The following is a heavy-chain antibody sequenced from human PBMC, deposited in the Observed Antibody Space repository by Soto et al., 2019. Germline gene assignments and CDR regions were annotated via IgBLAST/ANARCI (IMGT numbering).Heavy chain of an antibody. D-gene: IGHD1-26*01. CDR1: GFIFSSYA. CDR2: ISGSGGST. Sequence: EVQLLESGGGLAQPGGSLRLSCAASGFIFSSYAMSWVRQAPGKGLEWVSVISGSGGSTYYADSVKGRFTISRDNSKNTLYLQMNSLRAEDTAVYYCAKRGSGSQFDYWGQGTLVTVSS. CDR3: AKRGSGSQFDY. V-gene: IGHV3-23*01. J-gene: IGHJ4*02.